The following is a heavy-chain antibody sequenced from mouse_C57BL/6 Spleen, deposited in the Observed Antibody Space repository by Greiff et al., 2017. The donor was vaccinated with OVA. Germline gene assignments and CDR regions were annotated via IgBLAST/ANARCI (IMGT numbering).Heavy chain of an antibody. CDR1: GFTFSSYA. CDR2: ISDGGSYT. J-gene: IGHJ4*01. CDR3: AREGYDYDVGRMDY. Sequence: EVQLVESGGGLVKPGGSLKLSCAASGFTFSSYAMSWVRQTPETRLEWVATISDGGSYTYYPDNVKGRFTISRANAKNNLYLQMSQLKSEDTAMYYCAREGYDYDVGRMDYWGQGTSVTVSS. V-gene: IGHV5-4*01. D-gene: IGHD2-4*01.